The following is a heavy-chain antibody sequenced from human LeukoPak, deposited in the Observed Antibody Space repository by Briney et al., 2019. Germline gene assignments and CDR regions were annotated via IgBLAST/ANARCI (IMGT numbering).Heavy chain of an antibody. CDR2: ISYDGSNK. Sequence: GRSLRLSSAASGFTFSSYAMHWVRPAPGQGLEWVAVISYDGSNKYYADSVKGRFTISRDNSKNTLYLQMNSLRAEDTAVYCCAMTRKAGFDYWGQGTLVTVSS. CDR1: GFTFSSYA. V-gene: IGHV3-30-3*01. CDR3: AMTRKAGFDY. D-gene: IGHD1-14*01. J-gene: IGHJ4*02.